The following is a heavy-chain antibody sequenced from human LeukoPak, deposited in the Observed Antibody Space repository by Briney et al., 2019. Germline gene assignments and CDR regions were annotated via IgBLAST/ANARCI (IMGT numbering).Heavy chain of an antibody. CDR3: ARRLTVRGKEYYFDY. CDR1: GYSFTSYW. Sequence: GESLQISCKGSGYSFTSYWIGWVRQMPGKGLEWMGIIYPGDSDTRYSPSFQGQVTISADKSISTAYLQWSSLKASDTAMYYCARRLTVRGKEYYFDYWGQGTLVTVSS. J-gene: IGHJ4*02. D-gene: IGHD3-10*01. CDR2: IYPGDSDT. V-gene: IGHV5-51*01.